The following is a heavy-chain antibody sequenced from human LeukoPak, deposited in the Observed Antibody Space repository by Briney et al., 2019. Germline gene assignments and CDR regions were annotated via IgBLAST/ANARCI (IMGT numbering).Heavy chain of an antibody. V-gene: IGHV3-23*01. D-gene: IGHD2-2*01. CDR1: GFTFSSYA. CDR3: AKEGCSSTSCYYYYGMDV. Sequence: GGSLRLSCAASGFTFSSYAMSWVRQAPGKGLEWVSAISGSGGSTYYADSVKGRFTISRDNSKNTLYLQMTSLRAEDTAVYYCAKEGCSSTSCYYYYGMDVWGQGTTVTVSS. CDR2: ISGSGGST. J-gene: IGHJ6*02.